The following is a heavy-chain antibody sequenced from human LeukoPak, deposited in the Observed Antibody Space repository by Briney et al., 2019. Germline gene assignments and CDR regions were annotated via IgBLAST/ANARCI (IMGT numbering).Heavy chain of an antibody. Sequence: PGGSLRLSCAASGFTFSSYAMSWVRQAPGKGLEWVSAISGSGGSTYYADSVKGRFTISRDNSKNTLYLQMNSLGAEDTAVYYCAKDGGYCSSTSCYEFDYWGQGTLVTVSS. J-gene: IGHJ4*02. CDR2: ISGSGGST. CDR3: AKDGGYCSSTSCYEFDY. V-gene: IGHV3-23*01. D-gene: IGHD2-2*01. CDR1: GFTFSSYA.